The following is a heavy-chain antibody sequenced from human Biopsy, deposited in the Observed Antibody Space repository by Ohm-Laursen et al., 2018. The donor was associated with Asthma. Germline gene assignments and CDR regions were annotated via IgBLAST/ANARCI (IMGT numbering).Heavy chain of an antibody. D-gene: IGHD3-3*02. CDR1: GFTFDDYW. Sequence: SLRLSCAASGFTFDDYWMSWVRQVPGKGLEWVANIKHDGSENNHVDSLKGRFTISRDNAKNSLYLQMNSLRAEDTAVYYCARTFHFWSPYHAEHYQLWGQGTLVTVSS. V-gene: IGHV3-7*01. CDR2: IKHDGSEN. J-gene: IGHJ1*01. CDR3: ARTFHFWSPYHAEHYQL.